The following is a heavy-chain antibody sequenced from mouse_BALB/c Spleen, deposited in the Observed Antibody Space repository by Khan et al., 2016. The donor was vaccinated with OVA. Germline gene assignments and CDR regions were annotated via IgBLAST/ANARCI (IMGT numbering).Heavy chain of an antibody. CDR1: GYSFTSYY. V-gene: IGHV1S135*01. Sequence: QLEQSGPELMKPGASVKISCKASGYSFTSYYIHWVKQSHGKSLEWIGYIDPFNGGTSYNQTFKGKATLTLDKSYSTAYLHLSSLTSEDSAVYFCARGGLGLRDYAMDYWGQGTSVTVSS. CDR2: IDPFNGGT. CDR3: ARGGLGLRDYAMDY. J-gene: IGHJ4*01. D-gene: IGHD3-1*01.